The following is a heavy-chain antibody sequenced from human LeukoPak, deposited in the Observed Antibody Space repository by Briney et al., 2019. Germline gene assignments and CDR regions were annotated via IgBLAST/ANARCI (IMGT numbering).Heavy chain of an antibody. J-gene: IGHJ5*02. Sequence: ASVKVSCKASGYTFTGYYMHWVRQAPGQGLEWMGWINPNSGGTNYAQKFQGRVTMTRDTSISTAYMELSRLRSDDTAVYYCARVFNRRWDSGYNWFDPWGQGTLVTVSS. V-gene: IGHV1-2*02. D-gene: IGHD1-26*01. CDR3: ARVFNRRWDSGYNWFDP. CDR1: GYTFTGYY. CDR2: INPNSGGT.